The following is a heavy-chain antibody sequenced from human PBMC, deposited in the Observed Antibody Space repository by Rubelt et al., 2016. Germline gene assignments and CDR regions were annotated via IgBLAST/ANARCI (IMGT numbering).Heavy chain of an antibody. Sequence: GSLRLSCAASGFTFGNFAMSWVRQAPGRGLEWVSVISSGSNTYYADSVKGRFTISRDSSKNTVYLQISSLRAEDTAVYHCARGGRLAPLVMGDSWGQGTLVTVSS. CDR2: ISSGSNT. CDR3: ARGGRLAPLVMGDS. CDR1: GFTFGNFA. D-gene: IGHD6-6*01. V-gene: IGHV3-23*01. J-gene: IGHJ4*02.